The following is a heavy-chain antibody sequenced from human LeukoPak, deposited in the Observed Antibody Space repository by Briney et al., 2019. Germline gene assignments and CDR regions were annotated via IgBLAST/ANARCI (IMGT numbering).Heavy chain of an antibody. Sequence: SETLSLTCTVSGGSISSYYWSWIRQPPGKGLEWIGYIYYSGSTNYNPSLKSRVTISVDTSKNQFSLKLSSVTAADTAVYYCARSTRYCSGGSCPISYWGQGTLVTVSS. V-gene: IGHV4-59*08. D-gene: IGHD2-15*01. CDR1: GGSISSYY. CDR3: ARSTRYCSGGSCPISY. CDR2: IYYSGST. J-gene: IGHJ4*02.